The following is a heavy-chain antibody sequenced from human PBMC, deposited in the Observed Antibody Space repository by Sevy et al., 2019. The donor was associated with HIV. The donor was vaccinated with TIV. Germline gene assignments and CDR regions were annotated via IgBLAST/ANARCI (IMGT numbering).Heavy chain of an antibody. V-gene: IGHV3-7*01. Sequence: GGSLRLSCAASGLTFSIYWVTWVRQAPGKGLEWGASISQDGTEEYYVDSVKGRFTMSRDNAKDSVYLQMSSLRAEDTAIYSCVRGHLWLENWGQGTLVTVSS. CDR2: ISQDGTEE. CDR1: GLTFSIYW. CDR3: VRGHLWLEN. D-gene: IGHD3-3*02. J-gene: IGHJ4*02.